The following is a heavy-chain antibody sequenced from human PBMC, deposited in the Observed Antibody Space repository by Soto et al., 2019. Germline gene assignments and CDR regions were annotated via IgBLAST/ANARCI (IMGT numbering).Heavy chain of an antibody. CDR2: INHSGST. J-gene: IGHJ6*03. D-gene: IGHD5-18*01. Sequence: ETLSLTCAVYGGSFSGYYWSWIRQPPGKGLEWIGEINHSGSTNYNPSLKSRVTISVDTSKNQFSLKLSSVTAADTAVYYCARGRIQIWFLHYYYMDVWGKGTTVTVSS. CDR3: ARGRIQIWFLHYYYMDV. CDR1: GGSFSGYY. V-gene: IGHV4-34*01.